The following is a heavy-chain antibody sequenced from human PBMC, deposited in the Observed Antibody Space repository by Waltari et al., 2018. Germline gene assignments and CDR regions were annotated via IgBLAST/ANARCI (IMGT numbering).Heavy chain of an antibody. CDR3: AKDPWGTRYFDY. V-gene: IGHV3-23*04. Sequence: EVQLVDSGGGLVQPGGSLRLSCAASGFPFDKTAMSWVRQAPGKGLEWLSSINGRGDDTYYADSVKGRFTISRDNSRSTAYLQMNSLRAEDTALYYCAKDPWGTRYFDYWGQGTPVTVSS. D-gene: IGHD3-16*01. CDR2: INGRGDDT. CDR1: GFPFDKTA. J-gene: IGHJ4*02.